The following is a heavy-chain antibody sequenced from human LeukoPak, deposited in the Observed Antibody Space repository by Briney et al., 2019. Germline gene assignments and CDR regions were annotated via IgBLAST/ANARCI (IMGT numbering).Heavy chain of an antibody. Sequence: PGGSLRLSCAASGFTFSSYSMNWVRQAPGKGLEWVSSISSSSSYIYYADSVKGRFTISRDNAKNSLYLQMNSLRAEDTAVYYCARYDCGGDCYPYYFDYWGQGTLVTVSS. CDR3: ARYDCGGDCYPYYFDY. V-gene: IGHV3-21*01. CDR1: GFTFSSYS. CDR2: ISSSSSYI. J-gene: IGHJ4*02. D-gene: IGHD2-21*02.